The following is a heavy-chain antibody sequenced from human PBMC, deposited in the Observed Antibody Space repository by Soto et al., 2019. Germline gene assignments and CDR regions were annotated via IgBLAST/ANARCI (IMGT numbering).Heavy chain of an antibody. CDR2: IIPICGTA. J-gene: IGHJ6*02. CDR3: ARDNLAARPEGDYYCGMDV. D-gene: IGHD6-6*01. V-gene: IGHV1-69*01. Sequence: QVQLVQSGAEVKKPGSSVKVSCKASGGTFSSYAISWVRQAPGQGLEWMGGIIPICGTANYAQKFQGRVTITADESTSTAYMELSSLRSEDTAVYYCARDNLAARPEGDYYCGMDVWGQGTTVTVSS. CDR1: GGTFSSYA.